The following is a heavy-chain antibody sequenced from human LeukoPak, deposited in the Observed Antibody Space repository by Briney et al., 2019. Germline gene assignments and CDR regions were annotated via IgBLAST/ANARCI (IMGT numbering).Heavy chain of an antibody. V-gene: IGHV3-23*01. CDR1: GFTFSSHA. CDR2: ISGSGDST. D-gene: IGHD1-26*01. J-gene: IGHJ4*02. Sequence: PGGSLRLSCAASGFTFSSHAMSWVRQAPGKGLEWVSTISGSGDSTNYADSEKGRFTISRDNSKNTLYLQMSSLRADDTAMYYCAKLIVGARSLFDFRGQGILVTVSS. CDR3: AKLIVGARSLFDF.